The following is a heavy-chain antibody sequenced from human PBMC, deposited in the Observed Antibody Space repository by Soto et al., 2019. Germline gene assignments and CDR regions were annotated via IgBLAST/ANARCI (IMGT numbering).Heavy chain of an antibody. V-gene: IGHV3-7*01. D-gene: IGHD3-10*01. CDR1: GFTFSSYW. CDR2: IKQDGSEK. Sequence: EVQLVESGGGLVQPGGSLRLSCAASGFTFSSYWMSWVRQAPGKGLEWVANIKQDGSEKYYVDSVKGRFTISRDNAKNSMYLKMNSLRAEDTAVYYCARDQRRGIREGGSGSRRGNYYYYYYMDGWGKGTTVTVSS. CDR3: ARDQRRGIREGGSGSRRGNYYYYYYMDG. J-gene: IGHJ6*03.